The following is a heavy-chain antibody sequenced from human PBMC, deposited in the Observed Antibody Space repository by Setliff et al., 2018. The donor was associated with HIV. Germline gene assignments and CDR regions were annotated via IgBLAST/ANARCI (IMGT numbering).Heavy chain of an antibody. V-gene: IGHV3-33*06. CDR2: IWYDASKK. CDR3: VKDVVKFWSGSGALDS. Sequence: GGSLRLSCAASGFTFNSYGMHWVRQAPGKGLEWVALIWYDASKKEYADSVKGRFNILRDDSKKTVDLQMNSLRADDTAVYYCVKDVVKFWSGSGALDSWGPGTLVTVSS. CDR1: GFTFNSYG. J-gene: IGHJ4*02. D-gene: IGHD3-3*01.